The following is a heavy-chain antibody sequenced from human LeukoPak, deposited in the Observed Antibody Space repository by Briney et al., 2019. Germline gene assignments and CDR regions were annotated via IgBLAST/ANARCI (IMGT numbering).Heavy chain of an antibody. D-gene: IGHD2-2*01. CDR3: ARGCSSTSCWLRMDV. J-gene: IGHJ6*02. Sequence: SETLSLTCTVSGGSISSSSYCWGWIRQPPGKGLEWIGSIYYSGSTYYNPSLKSRVTISVDTSKNQFSLKLSSVTAADTAVYYCARGCSSTSCWLRMDVWGQGTTVTVSS. CDR2: IYYSGST. V-gene: IGHV4-39*01. CDR1: GGSISSSSYC.